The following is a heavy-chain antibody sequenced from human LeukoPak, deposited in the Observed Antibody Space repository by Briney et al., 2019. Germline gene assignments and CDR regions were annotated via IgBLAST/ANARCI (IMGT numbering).Heavy chain of an antibody. Sequence: PGGSLRLSCAASGFTFSSYAMSWVRQAPGKGLEWVSTISGSGGSTYYADSVKGRFTISRDNSKNTLYLQMNSLRAEDTAVYYCARTTTVTKGLDYWGQGTLVTVSS. CDR1: GFTFSSYA. CDR3: ARTTTVTKGLDY. CDR2: ISGSGGST. V-gene: IGHV3-23*01. J-gene: IGHJ4*02. D-gene: IGHD4-17*01.